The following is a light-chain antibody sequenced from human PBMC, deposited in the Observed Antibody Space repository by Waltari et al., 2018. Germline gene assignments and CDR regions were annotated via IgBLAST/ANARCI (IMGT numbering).Light chain of an antibody. J-gene: IGKJ3*01. CDR2: AAS. CDR3: QQYYSYPFT. V-gene: IGKV1-8*01. Sequence: AIRLTQSPSSFSASTGDRVPITWRASQGISSYLAWYQQKPGKAPKLLIYAASTLQSGVPSRFSGSGSGTDFTLTISCLQSEDFATYYCQQYYSYPFTFGPGTKVDIK. CDR1: QGISSY.